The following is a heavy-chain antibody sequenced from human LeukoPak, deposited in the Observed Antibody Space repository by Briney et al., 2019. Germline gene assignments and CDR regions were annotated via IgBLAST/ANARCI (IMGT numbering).Heavy chain of an antibody. D-gene: IGHD4-17*01. CDR1: GFTFSTYN. J-gene: IGHJ4*02. CDR3: ARAPYGERGGSDY. Sequence: GSLRLSCAASGFTFSTYNMNWVRQAPGKGVGWVSYISTTTSAIYYADSVKGRFTVSRDNAKSSLYLQMDSLRADDTAVYYCARAPYGERGGSDYWGQGTLVTVSS. V-gene: IGHV3-48*01. CDR2: ISTTTSAI.